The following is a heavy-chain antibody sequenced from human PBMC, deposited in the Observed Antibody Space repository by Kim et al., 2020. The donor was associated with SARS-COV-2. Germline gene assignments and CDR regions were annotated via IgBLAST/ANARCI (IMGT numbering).Heavy chain of an antibody. D-gene: IGHD3-10*01. CDR2: IYYSGST. CDR1: GGSISSGGYY. Sequence: SETLSLTCTVSGGSISSGGYYWSWIRQHPGKGLEWIGYIYYSGSTYYNPSLKSRVTISVDTSKNQFFLKLSSVTAADTAVYYCARSLGTLWFGELLIGAFDIWGQGTMVTVSS. J-gene: IGHJ3*02. V-gene: IGHV4-31*03. CDR3: ARSLGTLWFGELLIGAFDI.